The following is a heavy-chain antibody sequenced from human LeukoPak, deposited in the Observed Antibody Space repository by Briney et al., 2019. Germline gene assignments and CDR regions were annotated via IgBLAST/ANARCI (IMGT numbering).Heavy chain of an antibody. CDR2: ISSYSGNT. J-gene: IGHJ3*02. Sequence: GASVKVSCKASGYTFISYGISWVRQAPGQGLEWMGWISSYSGNTNYAQKLQGRVTMTTDTSTNTAYMELRSLRSDDTAVYYCARDTTVVTPDGFDIWGQGKMFTVSS. V-gene: IGHV1-18*01. CDR3: ARDTTVVTPDGFDI. CDR1: GYTFISYG. D-gene: IGHD4-23*01.